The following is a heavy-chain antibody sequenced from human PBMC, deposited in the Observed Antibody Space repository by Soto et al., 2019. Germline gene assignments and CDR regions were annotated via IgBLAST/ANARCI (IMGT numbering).Heavy chain of an antibody. Sequence: QVQLVESGGGVVQPGRSLRLSCAASGFTFSSYGMHWVRQAPGKGLEWVAVISYDGSNKYYADSVKGRFTISRDNSKNTLYLLMNSLRAEDTAVYYCAKGSTAMTYIDYWGQGTLVTVSS. CDR3: AKGSTAMTYIDY. D-gene: IGHD5-18*01. V-gene: IGHV3-30*18. J-gene: IGHJ4*02. CDR1: GFTFSSYG. CDR2: ISYDGSNK.